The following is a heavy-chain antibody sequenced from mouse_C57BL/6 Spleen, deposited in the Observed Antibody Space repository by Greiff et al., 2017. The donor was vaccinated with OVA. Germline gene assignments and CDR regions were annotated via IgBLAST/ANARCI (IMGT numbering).Heavy chain of an antibody. V-gene: IGHV14-1*01. J-gene: IGHJ3*01. CDR2: IDPEDGDT. Sequence: EVQLQQSGAELVRPGASVKLSCTASGFNIKDYYMHWVKQRPEQGLEWIGRIDPEDGDTEYAPKLQGQVTMTADTSSNTAYLQLSNLTSEDTADSYGTTDDYAAWFAYWGQGTLVTVSA. CDR3: TTDDYAAWFAY. CDR1: GFNIKDYY. D-gene: IGHD2-4*01.